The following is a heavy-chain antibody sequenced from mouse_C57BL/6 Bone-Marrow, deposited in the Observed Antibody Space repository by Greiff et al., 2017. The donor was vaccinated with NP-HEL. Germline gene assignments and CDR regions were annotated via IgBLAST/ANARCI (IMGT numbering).Heavy chain of an antibody. CDR3: ARGGWLPLPY. D-gene: IGHD2-3*01. CDR2: ISSGGSYT. Sequence: EVQLVESGGDLVKPGGSLKLSCAASGFTFSSYGMSWVRQTPDKRLEWVATISSGGSYTYYPDSVKGRFTISRDNAKNTLYLQMSSLKSEDTARYYCARGGWLPLPYWGQGTLVTVSA. CDR1: GFTFSSYG. V-gene: IGHV5-6*01. J-gene: IGHJ3*01.